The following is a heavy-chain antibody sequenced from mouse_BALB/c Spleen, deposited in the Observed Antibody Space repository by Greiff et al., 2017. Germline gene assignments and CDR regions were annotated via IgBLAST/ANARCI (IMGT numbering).Heavy chain of an antibody. CDR1: GFTFTDYY. Sequence: EVQLVESGGGLVQPGGSLRLSCATSGFTFTDYYMSWVRQPPGKALEWLGFIRNKANGYTTEYSASVKGRFTISRDNSQSILYLQMNTLRAEDSATYYCARDRYWFAYWGQGTLVTVSA. J-gene: IGHJ3*01. CDR3: ARDRYWFAY. CDR2: IRNKANGYTT. V-gene: IGHV7-3*02.